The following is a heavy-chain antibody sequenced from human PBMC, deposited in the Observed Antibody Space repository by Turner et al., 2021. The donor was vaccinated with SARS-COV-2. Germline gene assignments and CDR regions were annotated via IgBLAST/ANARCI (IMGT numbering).Heavy chain of an antibody. Sequence: QVQLVQSGAEVKKPGSSVKVSCKASGATLSSYSISWVRQVPGQGRQWMGGIIPIFGTANYAQKFQGRVTITADESTSTAYMELSSLRSEDTAVYYCARYCSGGSCYSFGYYYYGMDVWGQGTTVTVSS. D-gene: IGHD2-15*01. CDR3: ARYCSGGSCYSFGYYYYGMDV. J-gene: IGHJ6*02. V-gene: IGHV1-69*01. CDR1: GATLSSYS. CDR2: IIPIFGTA.